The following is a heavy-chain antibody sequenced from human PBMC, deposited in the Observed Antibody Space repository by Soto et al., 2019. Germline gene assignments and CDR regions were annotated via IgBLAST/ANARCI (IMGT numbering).Heavy chain of an antibody. CDR1: GGSFSGYY. Sequence: TSETLSLTCAVYGGSFSGYYWSWIRQPPGKGLEWIGEINHSGSTNYNPSLKSRVTISVDTSKNQFSLKLSSVTAADTAVYYCARGGRVSSSWYSYYYYGMDVWGQGTTVTAP. J-gene: IGHJ6*02. D-gene: IGHD6-13*01. CDR3: ARGGRVSSSWYSYYYYGMDV. CDR2: INHSGST. V-gene: IGHV4-34*01.